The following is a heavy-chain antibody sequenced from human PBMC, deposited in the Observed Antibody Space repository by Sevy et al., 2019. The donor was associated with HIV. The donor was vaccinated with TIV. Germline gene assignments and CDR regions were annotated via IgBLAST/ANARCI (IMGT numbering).Heavy chain of an antibody. CDR3: ARQTSYYETSGSRYFQH. CDR2: IYPGDSDT. Sequence: GESLKISCKGSGYNFDNYWIGWVRQMPGKGLEWMGIIYPGDSDTRYSPSFQGQVTISADKSISSAYLQWSSLKASDTAMYDCARQTSYYETSGSRYFQHWGQGTLVTVSS. D-gene: IGHD3-22*01. V-gene: IGHV5-51*01. CDR1: GYNFDNYW. J-gene: IGHJ1*01.